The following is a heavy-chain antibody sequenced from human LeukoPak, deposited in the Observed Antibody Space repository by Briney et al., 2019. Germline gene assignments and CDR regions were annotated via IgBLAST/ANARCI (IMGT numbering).Heavy chain of an antibody. CDR1: GGSLSGDY. J-gene: IGHJ4*02. D-gene: IGHD5-24*01. Sequence: PSETLSLTCTVSGGSLSGDYWSWIRQPPGKGLEWIGYIYYSGSTNYNPSLKSRVTISVDTSKNQFSLKLSSVTAADTAVYYCARGVDGYNYYFDYWGQGTLVTVSS. V-gene: IGHV4-59*01. CDR3: ARGVDGYNYYFDY. CDR2: IYYSGST.